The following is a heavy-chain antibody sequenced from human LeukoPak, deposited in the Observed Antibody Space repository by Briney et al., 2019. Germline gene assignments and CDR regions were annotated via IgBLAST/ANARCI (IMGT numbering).Heavy chain of an antibody. V-gene: IGHV4-34*01. J-gene: IGHJ5*02. Sequence: PSETLSLTCAVYGGSFSGYYWSWIRQPPGKGLEWIGSIYYSGSTYYNPSLKSRVTISVDTSKNQFSLKLSSVTAADTAVYYCARDGGHYDFWSGYLGGRFDPWGQGTLVTVSS. D-gene: IGHD3-3*01. CDR2: IYYSGST. CDR3: ARDGGHYDFWSGYLGGRFDP. CDR1: GGSFSGYY.